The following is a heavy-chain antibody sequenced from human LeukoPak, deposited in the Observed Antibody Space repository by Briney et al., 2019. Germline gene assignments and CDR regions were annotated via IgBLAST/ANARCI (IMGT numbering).Heavy chain of an antibody. CDR2: INPNSGGT. V-gene: IGHV1-2*04. CDR3: ARGCLAVAGALDAFDI. CDR1: GYTFTGYY. J-gene: IGHJ3*02. Sequence: GASVKVSCKASGYTFTGYYMHWVRQAPGQGLEWMGWINPNSGGTNYAQKSQGWVTMTRDTSISTAYMELSRLRSDDTAVYYCARGCLAVAGALDAFDIWGQGTMVTVSS. D-gene: IGHD6-19*01.